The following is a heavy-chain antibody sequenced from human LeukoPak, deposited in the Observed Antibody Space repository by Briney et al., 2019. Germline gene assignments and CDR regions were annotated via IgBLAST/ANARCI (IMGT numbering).Heavy chain of an antibody. J-gene: IGHJ4*02. CDR2: ISAYNGNT. D-gene: IGHD2-2*01. V-gene: IGHV1-18*01. CDR1: GYTFTRYG. Sequence: ASVKVSCKASGYTFTRYGISWVRQAPGQGLEWMGWISAYNGNTNYAQKLQGRVTMTTDTSTSTAYMELRSLRSDDTAVYYCARDASQKRYCSSTSCYGLSDYWGQGTLVTVSS. CDR3: ARDASQKRYCSSTSCYGLSDY.